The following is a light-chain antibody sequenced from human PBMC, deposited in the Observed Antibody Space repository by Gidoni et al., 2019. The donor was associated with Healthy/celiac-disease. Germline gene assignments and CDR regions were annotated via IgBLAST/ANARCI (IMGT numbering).Light chain of an antibody. V-gene: IGKV1-39*01. CDR3: QQSYSTPVYT. CDR2: AAS. J-gene: IGKJ2*01. CDR1: QSISSY. Sequence: DIQMTQSPSSLSASVGDRVTITCRASQSISSYLNWYQQKPEKAPKLLIYAASSLQSGVPSRFSGSGSGTDFTLTISSLQPEDFATYYCQQSYSTPVYTFGQGTKLEIK.